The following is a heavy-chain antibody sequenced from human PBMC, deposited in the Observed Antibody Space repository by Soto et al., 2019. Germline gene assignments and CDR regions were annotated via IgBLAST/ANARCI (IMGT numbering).Heavy chain of an antibody. J-gene: IGHJ4*02. D-gene: IGHD6-13*01. V-gene: IGHV4-59*12. CDR2: IYYTGST. Sequence: SETLSLTCTVSGGSISSYFWNWIRQPPGKGLEWIGHIYYTGSTNYNPSLKSRVTISLDTSKNLFSLNLTSVTAADAAVYFCVRGRPASGQYFFEYWGQGTPVTVSS. CDR1: GGSISSYF. CDR3: VRGRPASGQYFFEY.